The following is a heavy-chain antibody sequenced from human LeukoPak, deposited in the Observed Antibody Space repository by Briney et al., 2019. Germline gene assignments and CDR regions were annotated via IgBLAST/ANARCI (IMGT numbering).Heavy chain of an antibody. CDR2: IYENGGTT. CDR1: GFTFRSHA. CDR3: AKDFRIGYSAHFDY. J-gene: IGHJ4*02. Sequence: GGSLRLSRVGSGFTFRSHALSWVRQAPEKGLEFVSGIYENGGTTYYADSVKGRFSISRDNSKNTLYLQMDSLRGEDTAVYYCAKDFRIGYSAHFDYWGQGALVTVSS. V-gene: IGHV3-23*01. D-gene: IGHD2-21*01.